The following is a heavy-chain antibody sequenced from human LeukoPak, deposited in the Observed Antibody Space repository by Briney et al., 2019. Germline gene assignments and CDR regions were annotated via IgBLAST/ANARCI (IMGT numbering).Heavy chain of an antibody. CDR1: GYSFTSYW. V-gene: IGHV5-51*01. CDR2: IYPGDSDT. CDR3: ARSLYYYDSSGYYYFDY. Sequence: GESLKISCKGSGYSFTSYWIGWVRQMPGKGLEWMGIIYPGDSDTRYSSSFQGQVTISADKSISTAYLQWSSLKASDTAMYYCARSLYYYDSSGYYYFDYWGQGTLVTVSS. J-gene: IGHJ4*02. D-gene: IGHD3-22*01.